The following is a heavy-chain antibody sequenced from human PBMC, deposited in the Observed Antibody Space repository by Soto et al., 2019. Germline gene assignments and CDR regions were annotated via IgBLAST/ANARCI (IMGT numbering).Heavy chain of an antibody. CDR1: GGSFSGYY. D-gene: IGHD1-26*01. J-gene: IGHJ6*02. CDR2: INHSGST. CDR3: ARGIVIDSTTWYGMDV. V-gene: IGHV4-34*01. Sequence: ETLSLTCAVYGGSFSGYYWSWIRQPPGKGLEWIGEINHSGSTNYNPSLKSRVTISVDTSKNQFSLKLSSVTAADTAVYYCARGIVIDSTTWYGMDVWGQGTTVTVSS.